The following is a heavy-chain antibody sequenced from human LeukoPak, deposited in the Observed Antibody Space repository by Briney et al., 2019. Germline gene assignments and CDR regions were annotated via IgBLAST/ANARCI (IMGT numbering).Heavy chain of an antibody. CDR1: GFTFSSYA. CDR2: ISGSGGST. Sequence: PGGSLRLSCAASGFTFSSYAMSWVRQAPGKGLEWVSAISGSGGSTYYADSVKGRFTISRDNSKNTLYLQMNSLRAEDTAVYYCAKDNTMIVVVTTFFDYWGQGTLVTVSS. D-gene: IGHD3-22*01. J-gene: IGHJ4*02. CDR3: AKDNTMIVVVTTFFDY. V-gene: IGHV3-23*01.